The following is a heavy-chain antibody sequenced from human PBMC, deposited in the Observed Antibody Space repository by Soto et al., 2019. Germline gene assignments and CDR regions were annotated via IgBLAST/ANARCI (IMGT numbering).Heavy chain of an antibody. Sequence: SETLSLTCTVSGGSVSSGSYYWSWIRQPPGKGLEWIGYIYYSGSTNYNPSLKSRVTISVDTSKNQFSLKLSSVTAADTAVYYCARGRGYCSGGSCYPESFYYYYGMDVWGQGTTVTVSS. CDR1: GGSVSSGSYY. J-gene: IGHJ6*02. CDR2: IYYSGST. CDR3: ARGRGYCSGGSCYPESFYYYYGMDV. V-gene: IGHV4-61*01. D-gene: IGHD2-15*01.